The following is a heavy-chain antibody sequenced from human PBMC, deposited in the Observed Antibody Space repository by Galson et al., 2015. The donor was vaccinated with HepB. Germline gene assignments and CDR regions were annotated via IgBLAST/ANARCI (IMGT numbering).Heavy chain of an antibody. V-gene: IGHV3-49*03. CDR3: TGDRKGGYGPFDY. CDR1: GFTFGDYT. J-gene: IGHJ4*02. CDR2: IRSKAYGGTT. D-gene: IGHD5-12*01. Sequence: SLRLSCAASGFTFGDYTMSWFRQAPGKGLEWVGSIRSKAYGGTTEYVASVKRRFTISRHDSKSIAYLQINSLKTEDTAVYYSTGDRKGGYGPFDYWGQGTLVTVSS.